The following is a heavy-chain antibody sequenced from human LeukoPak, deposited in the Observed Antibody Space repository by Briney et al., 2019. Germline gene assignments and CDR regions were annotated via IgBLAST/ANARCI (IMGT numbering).Heavy chain of an antibody. Sequence: GRSLRLSCAASGFTFSSYGMHWVRQAPGKGLEWVAVIWYGGSNKYYADSVKGRFTISRDNSKNTLYLQMNSLRAEDTAVYYCEKTGYGDYVSIDWFDPWGQGTLVTVSS. CDR2: IWYGGSNK. V-gene: IGHV3-30*18. CDR3: EKTGYGDYVSIDWFDP. CDR1: GFTFSSYG. J-gene: IGHJ5*02. D-gene: IGHD4-17*01.